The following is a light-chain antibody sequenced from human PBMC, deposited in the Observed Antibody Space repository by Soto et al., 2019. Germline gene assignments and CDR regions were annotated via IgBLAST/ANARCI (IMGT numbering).Light chain of an antibody. Sequence: QSVLTQPTSVSGSPGQRVTISCTGISSNVGGGYYVHWYQQLPGTAPQLLIYGNSKRPSGVPDRFSGSKSGTSASLAITGLQAEDEADYYCQSYASSLSVVFGGGTKLTVL. CDR2: GNS. J-gene: IGLJ2*01. V-gene: IGLV1-40*01. CDR1: SSNVGGGYY. CDR3: QSYASSLSVV.